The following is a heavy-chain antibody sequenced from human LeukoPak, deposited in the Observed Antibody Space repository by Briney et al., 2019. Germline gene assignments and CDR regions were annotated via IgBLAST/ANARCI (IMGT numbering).Heavy chain of an antibody. Sequence: SETLSLTCTVSGGSISSYYWSWIRQPPGKGLEWIGYIYYSGSTNYNPSLKSRVTISVDTSKNQFSLKLSFVTAADTAVYYCARQLVYYDFWSGYSQYNWFDPWGQGTLVTVSS. D-gene: IGHD3-3*01. CDR1: GGSISSYY. J-gene: IGHJ5*02. CDR2: IYYSGST. V-gene: IGHV4-59*01. CDR3: ARQLVYYDFWSGYSQYNWFDP.